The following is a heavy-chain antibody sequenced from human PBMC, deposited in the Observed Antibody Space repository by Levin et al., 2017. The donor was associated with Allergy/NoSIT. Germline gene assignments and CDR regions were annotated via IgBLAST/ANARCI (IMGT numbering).Heavy chain of an antibody. V-gene: IGHV4-4*02. CDR3: ARERGGDYGDYFDS. CDR1: GASISSKNW. J-gene: IGHJ4*02. D-gene: IGHD4-17*01. Sequence: PSETLSLTCDVSGASISSKNWWSWVRQPPGKGLEWIGEIDHSGSTNYNSSLESRATISVDKAKNQFSPKATSVTAADTAVDYCARERGGDYGDYFDSWGQGTRVTVSS. CDR2: IDHSGST.